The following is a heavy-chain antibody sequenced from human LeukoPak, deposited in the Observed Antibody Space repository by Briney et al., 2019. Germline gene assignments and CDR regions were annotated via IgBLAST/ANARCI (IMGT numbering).Heavy chain of an antibody. Sequence: ASVKVSCKASGYTFTGYYMHWVRQAPGQGLEWMGWINPNSGGTDYAQKFQGRVTMTRDTSISTAYMELSRLRSDDTAVYYCARGRAIFGVVHPLGYWGQGTLVTVSS. J-gene: IGHJ4*02. CDR3: ARGRAIFGVVHPLGY. CDR1: GYTFTGYY. D-gene: IGHD3-3*01. V-gene: IGHV1-2*02. CDR2: INPNSGGT.